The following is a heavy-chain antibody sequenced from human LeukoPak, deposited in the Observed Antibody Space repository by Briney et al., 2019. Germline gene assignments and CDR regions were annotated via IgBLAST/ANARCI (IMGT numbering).Heavy chain of an antibody. CDR3: ARDTDDFQGLDI. D-gene: IGHD3-3*01. Sequence: GGSLRLSCAASGFTLSSYSMNWVRQAPGKGLEWVSSISSSSSYRYYADSVKGRFTISRDNAKNSLYPQMNSLRAEDTAVYYCARDTDDFQGLDIWGQGTRVTVSS. CDR1: GFTLSSYS. CDR2: ISSSSSYR. J-gene: IGHJ3*02. V-gene: IGHV3-21*01.